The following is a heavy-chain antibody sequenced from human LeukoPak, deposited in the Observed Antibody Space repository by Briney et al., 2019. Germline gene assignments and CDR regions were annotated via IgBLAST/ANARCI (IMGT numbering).Heavy chain of an antibody. CDR2: ISWNSGSI. Sequence: PGGSLRLSCAASGFTFSTYWMHWVRQAPGKGLEWVSGISWNSGSIGYADSVKGRFTISRDNAKNSLYLQMNSLRAEDTALYYCAKDGTYSSGWYPYYFDYWGQGTLVTVSS. CDR3: AKDGTYSSGWYPYYFDY. V-gene: IGHV3-9*01. CDR1: GFTFSTYW. D-gene: IGHD6-19*01. J-gene: IGHJ4*02.